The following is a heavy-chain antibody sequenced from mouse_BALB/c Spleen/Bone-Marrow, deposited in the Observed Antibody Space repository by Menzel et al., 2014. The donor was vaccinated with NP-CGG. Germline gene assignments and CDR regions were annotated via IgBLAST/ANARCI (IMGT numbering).Heavy chain of an antibody. V-gene: IGHV1S56*01. CDR3: ARYGSSYYFDY. CDR1: GYTFTSYY. Sequence: QVQLQQSGPELVKPGASVRISCKASGYTFTSYYIHWVKQRPGQGLEWIGWIYPGNVNTKYNEKFKGKATLTADKSSSTAYMQLSSLTSEDSAVYFCARYGSSYYFDYWGQATTLTVSS. J-gene: IGHJ2*01. CDR2: IYPGNVNT. D-gene: IGHD1-1*01.